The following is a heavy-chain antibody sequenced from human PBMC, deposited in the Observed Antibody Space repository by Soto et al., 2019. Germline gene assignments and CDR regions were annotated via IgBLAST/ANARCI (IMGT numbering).Heavy chain of an antibody. CDR3: ARDRGDCSYGVCYCYYYGMDV. J-gene: IGHJ6*02. D-gene: IGHD2-8*01. CDR1: GGSFSSST. V-gene: IGHV1-69*12. CDR2: IIPVFGTT. Sequence: QVQLLQSGPEVKKPGSSVKVSCKASGGSFSSSTINWVRQAPGQGLEWMGGIIPVFGTTNYAQKFQGTVTITAAESTRSAYVELRCLSSDDTAGYYCARDRGDCSYGVCYCYYYGMDVWGPGTTVTV.